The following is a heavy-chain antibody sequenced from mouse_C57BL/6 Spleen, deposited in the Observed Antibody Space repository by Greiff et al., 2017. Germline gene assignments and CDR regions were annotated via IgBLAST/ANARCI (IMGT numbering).Heavy chain of an antibody. CDR3: ARSWDVGGYFDV. Sequence: QVQLQQSGAELVRPGTSVKVSCKASGYAFTNYLIEWVKQRPGQGLEWIGVINPGSGGTNYNEKFKGKATLTADKSSSTAYMQLSSLTSGDSAVYFCARSWDVGGYFDVWGTGTTVTVSS. J-gene: IGHJ1*03. V-gene: IGHV1-54*01. D-gene: IGHD4-1*01. CDR2: INPGSGGT. CDR1: GYAFTNYL.